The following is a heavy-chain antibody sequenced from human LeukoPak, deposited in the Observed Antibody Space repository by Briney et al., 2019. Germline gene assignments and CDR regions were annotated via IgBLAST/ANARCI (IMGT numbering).Heavy chain of an antibody. D-gene: IGHD5-24*01. CDR1: GGTFSSYA. J-gene: IGHJ5*02. Sequence: SVKVSCKASGGTFSSYAISWVRQAPGQGLEWMGGIIPIFGTANYAQKFQGRVTITADESTSTAYMELSSLRSEGTAVYYCARAAIPDPRRDGYNWGFDPWGQGTLVTVSS. CDR2: IIPIFGTA. CDR3: ARAAIPDPRRDGYNWGFDP. V-gene: IGHV1-69*13.